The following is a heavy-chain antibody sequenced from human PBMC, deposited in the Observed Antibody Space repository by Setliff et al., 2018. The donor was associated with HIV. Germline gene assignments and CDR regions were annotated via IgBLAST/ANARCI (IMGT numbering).Heavy chain of an antibody. D-gene: IGHD6-6*01. CDR2: IIPILGPA. CDR3: ARDPTGGAARFDY. J-gene: IGHJ4*02. CDR1: GGTFSSYA. V-gene: IGHV1-69*13. Sequence: SVKVSCKASGGTFSSYAISWVRQAPGQGLEWTGGIIPILGPANYAQKFQGRVTITAGEYTTTSYMELRNLRSEDTAIYYCARDPTGGAARFDYWGQGTLVTVSS.